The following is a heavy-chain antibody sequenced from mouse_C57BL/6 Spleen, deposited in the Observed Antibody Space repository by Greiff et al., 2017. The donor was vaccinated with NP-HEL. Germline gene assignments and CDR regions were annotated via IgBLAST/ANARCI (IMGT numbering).Heavy chain of an antibody. Sequence: LQQSGAELVRPGSSVKLSCKDSYFAFTASAMHWVKQRPGHGLEWIGSFTLYSVATEYSENFKGKAKLTAHTSSSTAYMELSSLTSEDSAVYYYARSRGLRDYWGQGTTLTVSS. D-gene: IGHD2-4*01. V-gene: IGHV1-49*01. CDR1: YFAFTASA. J-gene: IGHJ2*01. CDR2: FTLYSVAT. CDR3: ARSRGLRDY.